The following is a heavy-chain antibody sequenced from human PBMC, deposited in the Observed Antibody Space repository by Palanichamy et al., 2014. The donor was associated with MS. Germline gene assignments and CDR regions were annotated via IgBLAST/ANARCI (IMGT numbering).Heavy chain of an antibody. CDR3: ARDDYGDLGPLFDF. CDR1: GFSISGFW. V-gene: IGHV3-7*03. Sequence: EVRLVESGGGLAQPGGSLRLSCVASGFSISGFWMTWFRQAPGKGLEWVANIRQDAGEKHYVESVRGRFTISRDDSKNTLYLQMNSLRGEDTALYYCARDDYGDLGPLFDFWGQGALVTVSS. CDR2: IRQDAGEK. J-gene: IGHJ4*01. D-gene: IGHD4-17*01.